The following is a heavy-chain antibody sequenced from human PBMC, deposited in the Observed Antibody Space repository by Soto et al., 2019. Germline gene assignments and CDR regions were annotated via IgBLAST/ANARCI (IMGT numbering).Heavy chain of an antibody. CDR1: GGSISTGDNY. V-gene: IGHV4-30-4*01. CDR2: IYYSGTT. D-gene: IGHD3-10*01. J-gene: IGHJ3*02. Sequence: SETLSLTCIVSGGSISTGDNYWSWIRQPPGKGLEWIGYIYYSGTTYYNPSLKSRATISADTSKNQFSLKLSSVTAADTAVYYCARYYGGNSDAFDIWGQGTTVTVSS. CDR3: ARYYGGNSDAFDI.